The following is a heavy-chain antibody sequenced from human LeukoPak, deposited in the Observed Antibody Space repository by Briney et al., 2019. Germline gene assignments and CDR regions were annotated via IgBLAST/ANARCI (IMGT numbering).Heavy chain of an antibody. CDR1: GYSISSGYY. Sequence: SETLSLTCTVSGYSISSGYYWGWIRQPPGKGLELIGSIYHSGSTYYNPSLKSRVTISVDTSKNQFSLKLSSVTAADTAVYYCARRVGVALDYWGQGTLVTVSS. CDR3: ARRVGVALDY. D-gene: IGHD2-21*01. CDR2: IYHSGST. V-gene: IGHV4-38-2*02. J-gene: IGHJ4*02.